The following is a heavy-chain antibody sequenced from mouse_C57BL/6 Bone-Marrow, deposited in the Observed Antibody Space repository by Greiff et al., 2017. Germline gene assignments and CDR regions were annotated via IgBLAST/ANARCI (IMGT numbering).Heavy chain of an antibody. CDR2: IYPGDGDT. Sequence: QVQLQQSGPELVKPGASVKISCKASGYAFSSSWMNWVKQRPGKGLEWIGRIYPGDGDTNYNGKFKGKATLTADKSSSTAYMQLSSLTSEDSAVYFCARYDYDPFADWGQGTLVTVSA. V-gene: IGHV1-82*01. CDR3: ARYDYDPFAD. CDR1: GYAFSSSW. D-gene: IGHD2-4*01. J-gene: IGHJ3*01.